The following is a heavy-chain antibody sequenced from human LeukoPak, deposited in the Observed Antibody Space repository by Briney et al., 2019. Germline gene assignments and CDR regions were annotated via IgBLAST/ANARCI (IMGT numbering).Heavy chain of an antibody. V-gene: IGHV5-51*01. Sequence: GESLKISCKGSGYDFTTYWIAWVRQMPGKGLEWMGIIYPGDSDTRYSPSFQGQVTFSADKSISTAYLQWSSLKASDTAMYYCARRVGSYEYFDYWGQGTLVTVSS. CDR2: IYPGDSDT. CDR3: ARRVGSYEYFDY. CDR1: GYDFTTYW. J-gene: IGHJ4*02. D-gene: IGHD3-10*01.